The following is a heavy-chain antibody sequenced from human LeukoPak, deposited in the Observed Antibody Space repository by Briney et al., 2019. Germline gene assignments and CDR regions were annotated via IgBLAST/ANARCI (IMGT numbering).Heavy chain of an antibody. CDR3: ARERSSSPYYYGMDV. CDR1: GYTFTSYD. J-gene: IGHJ6*02. D-gene: IGHD6-6*01. V-gene: IGHV1-8*01. CDR2: MNPNSGNT. Sequence: ASVKVSCKASGYTFTSYDINWVRQATGQGLEWMGWMNPNSGNTGYAQKFQGRVTMTRNTSISTAYMELSSLRSEDTAAYYCARERSSSPYYYGMDVWGQGTTVTVSS.